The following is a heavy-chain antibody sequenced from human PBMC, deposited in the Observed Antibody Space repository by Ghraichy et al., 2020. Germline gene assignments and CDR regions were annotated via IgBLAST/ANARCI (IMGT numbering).Heavy chain of an antibody. D-gene: IGHD3-16*01. V-gene: IGHV3-11*06. CDR3: ARDVGGGSGPMDV. CDR2: ISSSGSYT. J-gene: IGHJ6*02. CDR1: GFTFTDYY. Sequence: GGSRRLSCAASGFTFTDYYMSWIRQAPGKGLEWILYISSSGSYTTHADSVKGRFTISRDNARNSLYLQMHSLRAEDTAVYYCARDVGGGSGPMDVWGQGTTVTVSS.